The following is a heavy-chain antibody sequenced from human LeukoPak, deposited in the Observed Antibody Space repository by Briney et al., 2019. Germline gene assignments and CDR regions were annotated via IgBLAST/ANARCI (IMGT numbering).Heavy chain of an antibody. V-gene: IGHV5-51*01. CDR2: IYPGDSDT. D-gene: IGHD5-24*01. Sequence: GESLKISCKGSGYSFTSYWIGWVRQMPGKGLEWMGIIYPGDSDTRYSPSFQGQVTISADKSISTAYLQWSSLKASDTAMYYCARILEMATTTYYFDYWGQGTLVTVSS. J-gene: IGHJ4*02. CDR1: GYSFTSYW. CDR3: ARILEMATTTYYFDY.